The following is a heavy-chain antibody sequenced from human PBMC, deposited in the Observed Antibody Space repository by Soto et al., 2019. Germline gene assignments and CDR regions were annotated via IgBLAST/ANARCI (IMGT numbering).Heavy chain of an antibody. V-gene: IGHV3-11*01. Sequence: SDYYMSWIRQAPGKGLEWVSYISSSGSTIYYADSVKGRFTISRDNAKNSLYLQMNSLRAEDTAVYYCARSGITGTMIDFYYYYGMDVWGQGTTVTVSS. CDR2: ISSSGSTI. CDR3: ARSGITGTMIDFYYYYGMDV. CDR1: SDYY. D-gene: IGHD1-20*01. J-gene: IGHJ6*02.